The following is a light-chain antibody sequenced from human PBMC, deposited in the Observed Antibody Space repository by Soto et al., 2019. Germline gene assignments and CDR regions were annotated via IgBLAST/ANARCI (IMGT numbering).Light chain of an antibody. CDR2: GAS. CDR3: QQYNTYGLT. CDR1: QSVSRR. Sequence: TQSPVTLSLSPGGRATLSCRASQSVSRRLAWYQQRPGQSPRLLISGASMRASGVPVRFIGSGSGTDFTFTISSLQPDDSATYYCQQYNTYGLTFGGGTKVDIK. V-gene: IGKV3D-15*01. J-gene: IGKJ4*02.